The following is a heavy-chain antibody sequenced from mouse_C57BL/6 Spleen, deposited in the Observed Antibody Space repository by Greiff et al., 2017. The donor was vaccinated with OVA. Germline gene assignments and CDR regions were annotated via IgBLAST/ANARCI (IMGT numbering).Heavy chain of an antibody. D-gene: IGHD2-3*01. CDR1: GYTFTSYW. Sequence: VQLQQPGAELVRPGTSVKLSCKASGYTFTSYWMHWVKQRPGQGLEWIGVIDPSDSYTNYNQKFKGKATLTVDTSSSTAYMQLSSLTSEDSAVYYCARGGYDGYNEWFAYWGQGTLVTVSA. CDR3: ARGGYDGYNEWFAY. J-gene: IGHJ3*01. CDR2: IDPSDSYT. V-gene: IGHV1-59*01.